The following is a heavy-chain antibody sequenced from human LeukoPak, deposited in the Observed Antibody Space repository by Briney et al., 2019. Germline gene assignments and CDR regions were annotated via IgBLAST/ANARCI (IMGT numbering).Heavy chain of an antibody. Sequence: PSETLSLTCTVSGGSISSYYWSWIRQPPGKGLEWIGYIYYSGSTNYNPSLKSRVTISVDTSKNQFSLKLSSVTAADTAVYYCASQYGDYGYFDYWGQGTLVTVSS. CDR2: IYYSGST. CDR1: GGSISSYY. D-gene: IGHD4-17*01. CDR3: ASQYGDYGYFDY. V-gene: IGHV4-59*08. J-gene: IGHJ4*02.